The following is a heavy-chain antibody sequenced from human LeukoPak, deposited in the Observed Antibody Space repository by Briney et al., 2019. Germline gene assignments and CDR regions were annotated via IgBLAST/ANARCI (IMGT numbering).Heavy chain of an antibody. CDR2: IYYSGST. V-gene: IGHV4-39*02. Sequence: SETLSLTCTVSGGSISSSSYYWGWIRQPPGKGLEWIGSIYYSGSTYYNPSLKSRVTISVDTSKNQFSLKLSSVTAADTAVYYCARDSPPPLYYYYGMDVWGQGTTVTVSS. CDR3: ARDSPPPLYYYYGMDV. J-gene: IGHJ6*02. CDR1: GGSISSSSYY.